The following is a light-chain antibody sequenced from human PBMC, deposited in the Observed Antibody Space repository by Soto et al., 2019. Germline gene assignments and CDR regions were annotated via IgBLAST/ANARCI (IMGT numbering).Light chain of an antibody. CDR2: DAS. J-gene: IGKJ1*01. Sequence: EIVMTQSPATLSLSPGERATLSCRASQTIDNTLAWYQRKPGQAPRLLIFDASTRATGIPDRFTGSGSGTDFTLTISRLEPEDFAVYYCQFYGDPSKTFGQGTKVDIK. CDR3: QFYGDPSKT. CDR1: QTIDNT. V-gene: IGKV3D-15*01.